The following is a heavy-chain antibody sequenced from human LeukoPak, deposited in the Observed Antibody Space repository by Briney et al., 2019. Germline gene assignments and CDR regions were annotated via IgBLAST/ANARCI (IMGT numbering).Heavy chain of an antibody. CDR3: TRVAVPGTVDY. D-gene: IGHD6-19*01. Sequence: PSETLSLTCAVSGYSISSGYYRGWIRQLPGKGLEWIGSIYHSESTYYNPSLKSRVTISVDTSKNQFSLKLTSVTATDTAVYYCTRVAVPGTVDYWGQGTLVTVSS. V-gene: IGHV4-38-2*01. CDR2: IYHSEST. CDR1: GYSISSGYY. J-gene: IGHJ4*02.